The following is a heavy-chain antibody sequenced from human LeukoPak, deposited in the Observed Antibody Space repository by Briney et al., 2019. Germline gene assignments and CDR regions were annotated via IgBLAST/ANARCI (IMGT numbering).Heavy chain of an antibody. V-gene: IGHV4-59*08. CDR3: ARPQHDALDI. Sequence: SETLSLTCTVPGVSITSCYWSWVRQPPGRGLEWIGYIYYTGSTNYNPSLKSRVTISVDTSKNQFSLKLSSVTAADTAVYYCARPQHDALDIWGQGTMVTVSS. J-gene: IGHJ3*02. CDR2: IYYTGST. CDR1: GVSITSCY. D-gene: IGHD1-1*01.